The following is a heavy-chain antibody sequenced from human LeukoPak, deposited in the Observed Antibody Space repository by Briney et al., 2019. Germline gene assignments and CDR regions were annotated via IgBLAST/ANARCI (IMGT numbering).Heavy chain of an antibody. D-gene: IGHD2-21*02. J-gene: IGHJ3*02. Sequence: SQTLSLTCTVSGGSINSGGYYWSWIRQHPGKGLEWIGYIYYSGSTNYNPSLKSRVTISVDTSKNQFSLKLSSVTAADTAVYYCARAQGDWGFFDGDAFDIWGQGTMVTVSS. CDR2: IYYSGST. CDR1: GGSINSGGYY. CDR3: ARAQGDWGFFDGDAFDI. V-gene: IGHV4-31*03.